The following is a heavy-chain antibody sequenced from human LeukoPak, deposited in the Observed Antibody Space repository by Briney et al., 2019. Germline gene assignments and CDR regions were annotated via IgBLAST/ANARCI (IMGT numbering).Heavy chain of an antibody. CDR2: IEKDGSQK. CDR1: GFTLSSHW. Sequence: GGCPRLSCAASGFTLSSHWMSWVRQAPGKGLEWVANIEKDGSQKNYVDSVKGRFSISRDNAQKALFLQMNSLRVEDTGVYYCARGTAFDIWGQGTMVTVSS. CDR3: ARGTAFDI. V-gene: IGHV3-7*01. J-gene: IGHJ3*02.